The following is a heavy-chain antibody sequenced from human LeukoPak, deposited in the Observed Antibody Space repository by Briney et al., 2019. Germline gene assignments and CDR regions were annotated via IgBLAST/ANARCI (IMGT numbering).Heavy chain of an antibody. CDR3: RSFYTETKLSASGLDI. J-gene: IGHJ3*02. CDR1: GFTFSAYA. Sequence: PGGSLRLSCEASGFTFSAYAMTWVRQAPGKGLEWVALISHDGSNEYYADSVKGRFTISRDNSKNTLYLQMNSLRAEDTAVYYCRSFYTETKLSASGLDIWGQGTMVTVSS. CDR2: ISHDGSNE. V-gene: IGHV3-30*03. D-gene: IGHD4-17*01.